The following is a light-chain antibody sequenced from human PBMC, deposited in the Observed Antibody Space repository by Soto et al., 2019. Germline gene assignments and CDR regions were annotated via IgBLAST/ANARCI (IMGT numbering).Light chain of an antibody. CDR2: GVT. J-gene: IGLJ1*01. CDR3: SEYTGGSSHVV. CDR1: SSDIGGYNS. V-gene: IGLV2-14*03. Sequence: QSALTQPPSASGSPGQSVTISCTGTSSDIGGYNSVSWYQQHPGKAPRLMIYGVTNRPSGVSNRFSGSKSGNTASLTISGLRAEDEADYHCSEYTGGSSHVVFGTGSKVTVL.